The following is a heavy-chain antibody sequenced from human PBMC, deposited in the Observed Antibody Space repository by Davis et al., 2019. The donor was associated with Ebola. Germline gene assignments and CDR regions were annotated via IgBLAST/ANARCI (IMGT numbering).Heavy chain of an antibody. Sequence: ASVKVSCKASGYTFTSYDINWVRQATGQGLEWMGWMSPNSGNTGYAQKFQGRVTMTRNTSISTAYMELSSLRSEDTAVYYCATDQFDGSGKKRYYYGMDVWGQGTTVTVSS. CDR2: MSPNSGNT. V-gene: IGHV1-8*01. D-gene: IGHD3-10*01. CDR1: GYTFTSYD. CDR3: ATDQFDGSGKKRYYYGMDV. J-gene: IGHJ6*02.